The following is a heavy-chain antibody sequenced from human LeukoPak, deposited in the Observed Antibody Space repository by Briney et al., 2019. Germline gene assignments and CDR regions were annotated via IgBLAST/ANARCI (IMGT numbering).Heavy chain of an antibody. D-gene: IGHD3-9*01. CDR2: INHSGST. CDR3: ARVPYYDILTGYYKRTAFDY. Sequence: SETLSLTCAVYGVSFSGYYWSWIRQPPGKGLEWIGEINHSGSTNYNPSLKSRVTISVDTSKNQFSLKLSSMTAADTAVYYCARVPYYDILTGYYKRTAFDYWGQGTLVTVSS. J-gene: IGHJ4*02. V-gene: IGHV4-34*01. CDR1: GVSFSGYY.